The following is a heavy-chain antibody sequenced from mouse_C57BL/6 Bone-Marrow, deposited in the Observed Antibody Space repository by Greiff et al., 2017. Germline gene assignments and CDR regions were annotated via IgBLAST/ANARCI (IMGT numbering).Heavy chain of an antibody. Sequence: VQLQQSGPELVRPGVSVKISCKGSGYTFTDYAMHWVKQSHAKSLEWIGVISTYYGDASYNQKFKEKATMTVDTSSSTAYMELARLTSEDSAVSYCATYSCNYPTLCWYFDVWGTGTTVTVSS. CDR3: ATYSCNYPTLCWYFDV. CDR1: GYTFTDYA. V-gene: IGHV1-67*01. D-gene: IGHD2-10*01. CDR2: ISTYYGDA. J-gene: IGHJ1*03.